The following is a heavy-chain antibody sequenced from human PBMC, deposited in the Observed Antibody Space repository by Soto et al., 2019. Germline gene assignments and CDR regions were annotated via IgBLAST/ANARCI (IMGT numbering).Heavy chain of an antibody. J-gene: IGHJ3*02. CDR2: IFPGDSDT. CDR3: ARARVSTPRLEDPFDI. V-gene: IGHV5-51*01. Sequence: PGESLKISCYGSGYSFTTYCLAWVLQMPGKGLEYMGIIFPGDSDTRYSPSFQGQVTISADKSISTAYLQWTSLKSSDTAIYYCARARVSTPRLEDPFDIWGQGTMVTVSS. D-gene: IGHD3-3*01. CDR1: GYSFTTYC.